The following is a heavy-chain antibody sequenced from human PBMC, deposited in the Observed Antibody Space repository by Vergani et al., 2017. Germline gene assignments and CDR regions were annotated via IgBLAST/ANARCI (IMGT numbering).Heavy chain of an antibody. D-gene: IGHD3-9*01. CDR1: NDSVSNTFYY. CDR3: ARRSRIVYGIFSGTQYFFVF. Sequence: QVQLQESGPGLVKPSETLSLTCTVSNDSVSNTFYYWGWIRQTPGKGLEWIGEINHSGSTNYNPSLKSRVTISVDTSKNQFSLKLSSVTAADTAVYYCARRSRIVYGIFSGTQYFFVFWGQGSLVTVSS. CDR2: INHSGST. J-gene: IGHJ4*02. V-gene: IGHV4-39*07.